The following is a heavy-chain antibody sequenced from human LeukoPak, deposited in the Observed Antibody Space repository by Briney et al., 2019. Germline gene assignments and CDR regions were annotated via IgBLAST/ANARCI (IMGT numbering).Heavy chain of an antibody. D-gene: IGHD2-2*01. CDR2: IYSGGST. CDR1: GFTVSSNY. J-gene: IGHJ4*02. V-gene: IGHV3-66*01. CDR3: ARDMEYCSSTSCPADY. Sequence: GGSLRLSCAASGFTVSSNYMSWVRQAPGKGLEWVSVIYSGGSTYYADSVKGRFTISRDNAKNSLYLQMNSLRAEDTAVYYCARDMEYCSSTSCPADYWGQGTLVTVSS.